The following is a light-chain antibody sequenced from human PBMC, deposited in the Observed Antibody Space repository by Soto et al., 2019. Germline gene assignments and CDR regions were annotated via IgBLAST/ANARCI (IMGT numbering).Light chain of an antibody. Sequence: QSVLNQPSSVSGPPGQSITIACTGTISDVGTYNLVSWFQQHPGKAPKLMIFEVSERPSGVSNRFSGSKSGNAASLTISGLQAEDEADYYCCSYAGGATYVFGTGTKVTVL. V-gene: IGLV2-23*02. CDR2: EVS. CDR3: CSYAGGATYV. J-gene: IGLJ1*01. CDR1: ISDVGTYNL.